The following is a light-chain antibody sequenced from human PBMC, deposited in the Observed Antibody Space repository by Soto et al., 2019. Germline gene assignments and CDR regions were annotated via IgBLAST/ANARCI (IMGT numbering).Light chain of an antibody. CDR3: QQFNTYSYD. Sequence: DIQMTQSPSTLSASVGDRVTITCRASQSVKRWLAWYQQKPGKAPKLLIYDASTLESGVPSRFSGSGSETECTLSISSLQPDDFATYYCQQFNTYSYDFGLGTKLEIK. J-gene: IGKJ2*01. V-gene: IGKV1-5*01. CDR2: DAS. CDR1: QSVKRW.